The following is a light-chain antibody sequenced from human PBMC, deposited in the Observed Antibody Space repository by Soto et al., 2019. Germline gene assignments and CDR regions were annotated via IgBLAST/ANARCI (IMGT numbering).Light chain of an antibody. CDR3: QQRRSWPIT. V-gene: IGKV3-11*01. CDR1: QSVTSY. CDR2: DAS. Sequence: EMVLTPSPATLSLSPGEGATLSCSASQSVTSYLAWYQQRPGPAPRLLIYDASSRATGIPARFSGSGSGTDFTLTISSLEPEDFAIYYCQQRRSWPITFGQGTRLEIK. J-gene: IGKJ5*01.